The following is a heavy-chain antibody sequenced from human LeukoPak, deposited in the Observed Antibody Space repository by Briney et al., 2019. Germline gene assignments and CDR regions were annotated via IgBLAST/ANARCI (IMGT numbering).Heavy chain of an antibody. V-gene: IGHV4-59*08. D-gene: IGHD3-22*01. CDR3: ARHYYDSSGYYIHDY. Sequence: PSETLSLTCTVSGGSICGYYWSWIRQPPGKGLEWIGYIYYSGSTNYNPSLTSRVTISVDTSKNQFSLRLSSVTAADTAVYYCARHYYDSSGYYIHDYWGQGTLVTVSS. J-gene: IGHJ4*02. CDR2: IYYSGST. CDR1: GGSICGYY.